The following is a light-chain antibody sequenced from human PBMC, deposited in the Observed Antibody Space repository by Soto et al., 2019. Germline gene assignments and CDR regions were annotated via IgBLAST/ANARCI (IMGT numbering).Light chain of an antibody. CDR1: QSVSSSY. V-gene: IGKV3-20*01. Sequence: EIWLTQSPGTLSLSPGEGATLSCGASQSVSSSYLAWYQQKPGQAPRLLIYGASSRATGIPERLSGSGSGTDLTITISRMETEDFAVYYCQQYGSQPWTFGQGTKVDIK. CDR2: GAS. J-gene: IGKJ1*01. CDR3: QQYGSQPWT.